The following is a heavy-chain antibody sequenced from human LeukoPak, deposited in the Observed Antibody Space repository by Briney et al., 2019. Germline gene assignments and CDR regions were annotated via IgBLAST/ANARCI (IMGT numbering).Heavy chain of an antibody. V-gene: IGHV3-7*01. CDR2: IKQDGSEE. J-gene: IGHJ5*02. CDR3: ARDILGRFDP. D-gene: IGHD1-26*01. Sequence: GGSLRLSCAASRFTFSSFWMSWVRQAPGKGPEWVANIKQDGSEEYYVDSVKGRFTISRDNAKNSLYLQMNSLRAEDTAVYYCARDILGRFDPWGQGTLVTVSS. CDR1: RFTFSSFW.